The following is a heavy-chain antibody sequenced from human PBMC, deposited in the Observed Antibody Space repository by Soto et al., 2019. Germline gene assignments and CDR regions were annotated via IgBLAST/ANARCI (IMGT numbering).Heavy chain of an antibody. D-gene: IGHD3-10*01. J-gene: IGHJ4*02. CDR3: ARGITPTVYFDY. CDR1: GYTFTSYA. V-gene: IGHV1-3*01. Sequence: ASVKVSCKASGYTFTSYAMHWARQAPGQRLEWMGWINAGNGNTKYSQKFQGRVTITRDTSASTAYMELSSLRSEDTAVYYCARGITPTVYFDYWGQGTLVTVSS. CDR2: INAGNGNT.